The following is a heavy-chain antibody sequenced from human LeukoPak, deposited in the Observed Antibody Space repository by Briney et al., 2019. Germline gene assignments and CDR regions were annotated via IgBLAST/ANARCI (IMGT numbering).Heavy chain of an antibody. Sequence: GGSLRLSCAASGFTFSNAWMSWVRQAPGKGLEWVGRIKSKTDGGTTDYAAPVKGRFTISRDDPKNTLYLQMNSLKTEDTAVYYCTTNYCSSTSCYRTAAWGQGTLVTVSS. CDR3: TTNYCSSTSCYRTAA. CDR2: IKSKTDGGTT. J-gene: IGHJ1*01. CDR1: GFTFSNAW. D-gene: IGHD2-2*01. V-gene: IGHV3-15*01.